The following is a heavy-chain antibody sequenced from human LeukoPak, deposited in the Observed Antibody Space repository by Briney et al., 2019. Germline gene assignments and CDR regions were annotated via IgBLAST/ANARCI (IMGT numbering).Heavy chain of an antibody. CDR2: INHSGST. J-gene: IGHJ3*02. CDR3: ARKGTVTRGAFDI. D-gene: IGHD4-17*01. V-gene: IGHV4-34*01. CDR1: GGSFSGYY. Sequence: SQTLSLTCAVYGGSFSGYYWSWIRQPPGKGLEWIGEINHSGSTNYNPSLKSRVTISVDTSKNQFSLKLSSVTAADTAVYYCARKGTVTRGAFDIWGQGTMVTVSS.